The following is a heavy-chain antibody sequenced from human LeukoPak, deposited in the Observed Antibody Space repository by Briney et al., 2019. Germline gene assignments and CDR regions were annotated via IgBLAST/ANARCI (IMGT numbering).Heavy chain of an antibody. D-gene: IGHD2-15*01. V-gene: IGHV5-51*01. CDR2: IYPGDSDT. Sequence: GESLKISCKGSGYSFTSYWIGWVRQMPGKGLEWMGIIYPGDSDTRYSPSFQGQVTISADKSISTAYLQWSSLKASDTAVYYCARGPYCSGGSCYPHFDYWGQGTLVTVSS. J-gene: IGHJ4*02. CDR1: GYSFTSYW. CDR3: ARGPYCSGGSCYPHFDY.